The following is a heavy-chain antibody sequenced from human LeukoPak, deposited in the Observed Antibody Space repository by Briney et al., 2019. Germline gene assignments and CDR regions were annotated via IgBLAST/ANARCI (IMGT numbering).Heavy chain of an antibody. CDR2: ISTHSTII. CDR1: GGSISSGGYY. V-gene: IGHV3-48*01. J-gene: IGHJ4*02. Sequence: ETLSLTCTVSGGSISSGGYYWSWVRQAPGKGLEWVSYISTHSTIIYYADSVKGRFTISRDNAKNSLYLQMNSLRAEDTAFYYCATDRWGFFNYWGQGTLVTVSS. D-gene: IGHD3-3*01. CDR3: ATDRWGFFNY.